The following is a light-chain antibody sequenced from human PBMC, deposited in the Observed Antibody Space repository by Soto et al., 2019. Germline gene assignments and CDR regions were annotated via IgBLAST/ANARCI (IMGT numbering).Light chain of an antibody. Sequence: VMTQSPATLSVSPGERATLSCRASESVSSNLAWYQQRPGQAPRLLIYGASSRATGIPDRFSGSGSGTDFTLTISRLEPEDFAVYYCQQYNNWPRTFGQGTKVDIK. J-gene: IGKJ1*01. CDR1: ESVSSN. V-gene: IGKV3D-15*01. CDR2: GAS. CDR3: QQYNNWPRT.